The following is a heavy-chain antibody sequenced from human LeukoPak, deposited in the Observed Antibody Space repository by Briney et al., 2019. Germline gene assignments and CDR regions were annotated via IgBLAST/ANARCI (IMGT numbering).Heavy chain of an antibody. V-gene: IGHV4-34*01. CDR2: INHSGST. D-gene: IGHD6-6*01. CDR3: ARGGRYSSSSTVAFDI. Sequence: SETLSLTCAVYGGSFSGYYWSWIRQPPGKGLEGIGEINHSGSTNYNPSLKSRVTISVDTSKNQFSLKLSSVTAADTAVYYCARGGRYSSSSTVAFDIWGQGTMVTVSS. CDR1: GGSFSGYY. J-gene: IGHJ3*02.